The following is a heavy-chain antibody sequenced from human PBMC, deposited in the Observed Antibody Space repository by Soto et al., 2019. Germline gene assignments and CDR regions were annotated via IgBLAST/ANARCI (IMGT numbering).Heavy chain of an antibody. V-gene: IGHV1-18*01. CDR1: GGSLRSVG. D-gene: IGHD7-27*01. J-gene: IGHJ3*01. CDR2: VNAHNHIT. CDR3: ARGLRVGANWAACDV. Sequence: DSVKVSWKASGGSLRSVGISWVRQAPGQGLEWMGRVNAHNHITKYAQKFQDRVTITRDTSTSTDYLEVRSLRSDDTAVYYCARGLRVGANWAACDVCGEGTMVTXSS.